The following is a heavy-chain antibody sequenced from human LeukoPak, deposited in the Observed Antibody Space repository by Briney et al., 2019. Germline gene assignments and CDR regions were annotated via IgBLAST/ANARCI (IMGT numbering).Heavy chain of an antibody. Sequence: LXXAXSGFTXXXYAMXWVRQAPGKGLEWVAVISYDGSNKYYADSVKGRFAISRDNSKNTLYLQMNSLRAEDTAVYYCARETGGAVGSTDFDYWGQGTLVTVSS. CDR2: ISYDGSNK. V-gene: IGHV3-30*09. CDR1: GFTXXXYA. CDR3: ARETGGAVGSTDFDY. J-gene: IGHJ4*02. D-gene: IGHD3-10*01.